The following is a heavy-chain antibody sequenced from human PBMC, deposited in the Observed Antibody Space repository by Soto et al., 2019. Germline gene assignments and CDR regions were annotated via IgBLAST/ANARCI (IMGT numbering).Heavy chain of an antibody. CDR3: ARVSAGYWYFDL. CDR2: IYYSGST. V-gene: IGHV4-59*01. D-gene: IGHD6-19*01. J-gene: IGHJ2*01. Sequence: SETLSLTCTVSGGSISSYYWSWIRQPPGKGLEWIGYIYYSGSTNYNPFLKSRVTISVDTSKNQFSLRLSSVTAADTAVYYCARVSAGYWYFDLWGRGTLVTVSS. CDR1: GGSISSYY.